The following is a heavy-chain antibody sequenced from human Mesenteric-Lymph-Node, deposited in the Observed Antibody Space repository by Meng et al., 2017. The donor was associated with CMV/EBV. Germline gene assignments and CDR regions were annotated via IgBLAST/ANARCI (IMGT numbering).Heavy chain of an antibody. D-gene: IGHD7-27*01. J-gene: IGHJ5*02. CDR1: GGNFRSYA. Sequence: SVKVSCKASGGNFRSYAISWVRQAPGQGLEWMGGIIPILDRAHYAQKFQGRVTMTRDTSTSTVYMELSSLRSEDTAVYYCARGGVELGIEDWFDPWGQGTLVTVS. CDR3: ARGGVELGIEDWFDP. V-gene: IGHV1-69*10. CDR2: IIPILDRA.